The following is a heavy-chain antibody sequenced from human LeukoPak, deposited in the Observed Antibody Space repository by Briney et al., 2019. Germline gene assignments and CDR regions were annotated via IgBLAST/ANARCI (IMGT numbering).Heavy chain of an antibody. V-gene: IGHV1-69*06. D-gene: IGHD2-15*01. J-gene: IGHJ4*02. CDR1: GGTFSSYA. CDR2: IIPIFGTA. Sequence: ASVKVSCKASGGTFSSYAISWVRQAPGQGLEWMGGIIPIFGTANYAQKFQGRVTITADKSTSTAYMELSSLRSEDTAVYYCDVRSLLLDVIDYWGQGTLVTVSS. CDR3: DVRSLLLDVIDY.